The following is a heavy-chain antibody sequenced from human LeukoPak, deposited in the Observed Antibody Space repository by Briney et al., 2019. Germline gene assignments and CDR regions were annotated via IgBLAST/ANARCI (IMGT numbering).Heavy chain of an antibody. CDR1: GYTFTSYD. CDR2: MNPNSGNT. D-gene: IGHD3-3*01. Sequence: ASVKVSRKASGYTFTSYDINWVRQATGQGLEWMGWMNPNSGNTGYAQKFQGRVTITRNTSISTTYMALSSLRSEDPAVYSCARRYYDFWSGYGTPWGQGTLVTVSS. CDR3: ARRYYDFWSGYGTP. V-gene: IGHV1-8*01. J-gene: IGHJ5*02.